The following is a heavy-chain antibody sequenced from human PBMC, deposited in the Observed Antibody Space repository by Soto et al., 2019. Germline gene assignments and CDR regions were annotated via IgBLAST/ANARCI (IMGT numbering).Heavy chain of an antibody. CDR3: ARGGGYYGSGTYPFDS. V-gene: IGHV1-18*01. J-gene: IGHJ4*02. CDR2: ISVYNYNT. Sequence: QVQLVQSGAEVKKPGASVKVSCKTSGYTFSNYGIAWVRQATGQSLEWMGWISVYNYNTNYAQKLQGRVTMTRDISTSTAYMELRSLISDDTAVYYCARGGGYYGSGTYPFDSCGQGPLVTVSS. D-gene: IGHD3-10*01. CDR1: GYTFSNYG.